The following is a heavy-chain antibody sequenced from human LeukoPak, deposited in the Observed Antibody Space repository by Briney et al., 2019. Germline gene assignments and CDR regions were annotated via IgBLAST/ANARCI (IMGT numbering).Heavy chain of an antibody. D-gene: IGHD3-3*01. CDR3: ATFRFLGT. V-gene: IGHV3-74*01. CDR2: INGDGRTT. Sequence: PGGSLRLSCAASGFTLSSHWMHWVRQPPGKGLVWVSRINGDGRTTSYADSVKGRFTISKDNAKNTMYLQINSLRADDTAVYYCATFRFLGTWGQGTMVTVSP. CDR1: GFTLSSHW. J-gene: IGHJ3*01.